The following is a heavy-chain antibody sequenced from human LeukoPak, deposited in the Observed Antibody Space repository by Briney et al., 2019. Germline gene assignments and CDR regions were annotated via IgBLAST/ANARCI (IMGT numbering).Heavy chain of an antibody. CDR2: ISAYSGDT. CDR1: GYTFTNYS. J-gene: IGHJ4*02. V-gene: IGHV1-18*01. Sequence: ASVKVSCKASGYTFTNYSFSWVRQAPGQGLEWMGWISAYSGDTNYARKLQGRVTMTTDTSTSTAYMELRSLRSDDTAVYYCARDIGGYELLFDYWGQGTLVTVSS. D-gene: IGHD5-12*01. CDR3: ARDIGGYELLFDY.